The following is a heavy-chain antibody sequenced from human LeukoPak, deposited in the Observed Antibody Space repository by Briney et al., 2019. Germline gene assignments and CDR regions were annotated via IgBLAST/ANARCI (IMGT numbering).Heavy chain of an antibody. V-gene: IGHV4-61*02. J-gene: IGHJ2*01. CDR2: IYTSGST. Sequence: SETLSLTCTVSGVSISTGSYYWSWIRQPAGKGLEWIGRIYTSGSTNYNPSLKSRVTMSVDTSKNQFSLKLSSVTAADTAVYYCARERPIVVVTATPLFDLWGRGTLVTVSS. CDR3: ARERPIVVVTATPLFDL. CDR1: GVSISTGSYY. D-gene: IGHD2-21*02.